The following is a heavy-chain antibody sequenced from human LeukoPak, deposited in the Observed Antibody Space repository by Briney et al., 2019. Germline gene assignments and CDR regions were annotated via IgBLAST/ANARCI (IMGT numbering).Heavy chain of an antibody. Sequence: GGSLRPSCAASGFTFSSYAMSWVRQAPGKGLEWVSGISGSGESTYYADSVKGRFAISRDNSKNTLYLQMNSLRAEDTAVYYCAKVLDGTGYWNYYFDSWGQGTLVTVSS. CDR2: ISGSGEST. CDR3: AKVLDGTGYWNYYFDS. V-gene: IGHV3-23*01. CDR1: GFTFSSYA. D-gene: IGHD3-22*01. J-gene: IGHJ4*02.